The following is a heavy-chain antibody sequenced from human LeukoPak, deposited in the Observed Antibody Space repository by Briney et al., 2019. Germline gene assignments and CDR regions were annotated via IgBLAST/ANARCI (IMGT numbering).Heavy chain of an antibody. CDR1: GFSFNNFG. V-gene: IGHV3-23*01. CDR2: ISGTGGST. J-gene: IGHJ4*02. Sequence: GGSLRLSCVASGFSFNNFGMTWVRQAPGRGLEWVSSISGTGGSTHYADSVKGRFTISRDNSKNTLYLQMNSLRAGDTAVYYCAKSSYYDSSGFYREYYFDYWDQGTLVPVSS. D-gene: IGHD3-22*01. CDR3: AKSSYYDSSGFYREYYFDY.